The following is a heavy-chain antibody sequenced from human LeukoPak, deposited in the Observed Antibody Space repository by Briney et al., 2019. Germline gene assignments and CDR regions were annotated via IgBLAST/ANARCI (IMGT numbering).Heavy chain of an antibody. CDR2: IYYNGNT. V-gene: IGHV4-59*01. CDR1: GGSIGSYY. J-gene: IGHJ6*02. D-gene: IGHD3-10*01. Sequence: SETLSLTCTVSGGSIGSYYWTWIRQTPEKGLEWIGSIYYNGNTNYNPSLKSRVAISVDTSKSQFSLKVTSVIAANTATYYCARDSRYSYGSGGMDVWGQGTTVTVSS. CDR3: ARDSRYSYGSGGMDV.